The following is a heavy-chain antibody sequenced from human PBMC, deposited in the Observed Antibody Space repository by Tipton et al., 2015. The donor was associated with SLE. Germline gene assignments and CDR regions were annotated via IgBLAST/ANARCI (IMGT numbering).Heavy chain of an antibody. V-gene: IGHV3-11*04. CDR1: GFTFSDYY. CDR3: AKDRFEAAASTDAFGI. J-gene: IGHJ3*02. Sequence: SLRLSCAASGFTFSDYYMSWIRQAPGKGLEWVSYISSSGSTIHYADSVKGRFTISRDNAKNSLYLQMNSLRAEDTAVYYCAKDRFEAAASTDAFGIWGQGTMVTVSS. D-gene: IGHD6-13*01. CDR2: ISSSGSTI.